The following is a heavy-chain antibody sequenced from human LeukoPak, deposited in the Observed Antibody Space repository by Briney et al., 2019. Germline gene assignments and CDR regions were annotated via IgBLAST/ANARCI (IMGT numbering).Heavy chain of an antibody. CDR3: ARDLDYSTGFDY. CDR1: GFTFSSSTFGSYT. J-gene: IGHJ4*02. CDR2: ISSTGTYI. D-gene: IGHD4-11*01. V-gene: IGHV3-21*01. Sequence: PGESLRLSCATSGFTFSSSTFGSYTMNWVRQAPGKGLEWVSSISSTGTYIYYTDSVKGRFTISRDIANSLLYLQMNSLRADDTAVCYCARDLDYSTGFDYWGQGTLVTVSS.